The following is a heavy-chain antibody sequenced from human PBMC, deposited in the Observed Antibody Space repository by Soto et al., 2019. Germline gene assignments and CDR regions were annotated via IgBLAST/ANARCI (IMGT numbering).Heavy chain of an antibody. V-gene: IGHV3-30-3*01. D-gene: IGHD5-18*01. CDR3: ARPIQLWYKGGMDV. CDR1: GFTFISYA. Sequence: GALRVSGAASGFTFISYAMHWVRQAPGKGLEWVAVISYDGSNKYYADSVKGRFTISRDNSKNTLYLQMNSLRAEDTAVYYCARPIQLWYKGGMDVWGQGTTVTVSS. J-gene: IGHJ6*02. CDR2: ISYDGSNK.